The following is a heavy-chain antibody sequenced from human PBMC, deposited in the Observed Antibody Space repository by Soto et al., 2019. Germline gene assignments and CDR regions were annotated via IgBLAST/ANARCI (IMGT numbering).Heavy chain of an antibody. V-gene: IGHV3-23*01. CDR2: ISGSGGST. J-gene: IGHJ4*02. CDR3: AKDRRSSTSCYFDY. D-gene: IGHD2-2*01. Sequence: GGSLRLSCAASGFTFSSYAMSWVRQAPGKGLEWVSAISGSGGSTYYVDSVKGRFTISRDNSKNTLYLQMNSLRAEDTAVYYCAKDRRSSTSCYFDYWGQGTLVTVSS. CDR1: GFTFSSYA.